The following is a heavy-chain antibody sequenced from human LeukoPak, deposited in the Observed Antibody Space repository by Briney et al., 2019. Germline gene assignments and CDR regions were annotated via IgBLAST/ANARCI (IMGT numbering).Heavy chain of an antibody. CDR1: GFTFSSYG. CDR3: ARDFLRGYGDSRGAFDI. J-gene: IGHJ3*02. Sequence: GRSLRLSCAASGFTFSSYGMHWVRQAAGQGLEGVAVMWYDGSNKYYADSVQGRFKISRDNSKTTLYLQMNSLRAEDTAVYYCARDFLRGYGDSRGAFDIWGQGTMVTVSS. D-gene: IGHD4-17*01. CDR2: MWYDGSNK. V-gene: IGHV3-33*01.